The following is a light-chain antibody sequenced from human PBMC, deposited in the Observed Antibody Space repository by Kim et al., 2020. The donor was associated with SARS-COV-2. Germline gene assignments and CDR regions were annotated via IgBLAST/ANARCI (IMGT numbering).Light chain of an antibody. V-gene: IGLV2-14*03. CDR1: SSDIGDYNY. J-gene: IGLJ1*01. Sequence: QSIPISCPGTSSDIGDYNYVSWYQQHPGKVPKLLIYDVDNRPSGISDRFSASKSGNTASLTISGLQADDEADYYCSSYTSSRTLDIFGTGTKVTVL. CDR3: SSYTSSRTLDI. CDR2: DVD.